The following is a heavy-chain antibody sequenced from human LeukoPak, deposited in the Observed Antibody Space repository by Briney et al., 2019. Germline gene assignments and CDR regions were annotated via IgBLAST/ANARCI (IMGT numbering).Heavy chain of an antibody. CDR3: ARASKYYGSGSYYKALYYYYGMDV. CDR1: GYTFTGYY. CDR2: INPNSGGT. D-gene: IGHD3-10*01. J-gene: IGHJ6*02. Sequence: ASVKVSCKASGYTFTGYYMHWVRQAPGQGLEWMGWINPNSGGTNYAQKFQGRVTMTRDTSISAAYMELRSLRSDDTAVYYCARASKYYGSGSYYKALYYYYGMDVWGQGTTVTVSS. V-gene: IGHV1-2*02.